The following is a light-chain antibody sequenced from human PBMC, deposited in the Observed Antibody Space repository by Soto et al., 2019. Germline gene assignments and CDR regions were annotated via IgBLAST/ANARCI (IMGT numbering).Light chain of an antibody. CDR1: QSISSY. CDR3: QQGNSSPLT. J-gene: IGKJ4*01. V-gene: IGKV1-39*01. Sequence: DIHMTQSRSSLPASVPDTVTTACLASQSISSYLNWYQQKPGKAPKLLIYAASSLQSGVPSRFSGSGSGTDFTLTISSLQPEDFATYYCQQGNSSPLTFGGGTKVDIK. CDR2: AAS.